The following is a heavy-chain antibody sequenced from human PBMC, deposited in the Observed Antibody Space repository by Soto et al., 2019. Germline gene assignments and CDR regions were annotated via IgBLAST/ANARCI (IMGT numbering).Heavy chain of an antibody. V-gene: IGHV4-31*03. CDR1: GGSISSGGYY. D-gene: IGHD5-18*01. J-gene: IGHJ4*02. CDR2: IYYSGST. Sequence: TSETLSLTCTVSGGSISSGGYYWSWIRQHPGKGLEWIGYIYYSGSTYYNPSLKSRVSISVDTSKNQFSLRLSSMTAADTAIYYCARGRGYSYGPTGYYFDWWGQGTLVTVSS. CDR3: ARGRGYSYGPTGYYFDW.